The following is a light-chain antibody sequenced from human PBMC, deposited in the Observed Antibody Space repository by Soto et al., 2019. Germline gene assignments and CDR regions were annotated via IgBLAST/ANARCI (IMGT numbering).Light chain of an antibody. Sequence: EIVMTQSPLSLPVPPGEPASISSRSLQSLLHSNGYNYLNWYLQKPGQSPQLLIYLGSYRSSGVPDRFSGSGQRTDFTLKISRVEAEDVGGGYYGMQPLHTTRRTFGQGTKL. J-gene: IGKJ2*01. CDR2: LGS. V-gene: IGKV2-28*01. CDR1: QSLLHSNGYNY. CDR3: MQPLHTTRRT.